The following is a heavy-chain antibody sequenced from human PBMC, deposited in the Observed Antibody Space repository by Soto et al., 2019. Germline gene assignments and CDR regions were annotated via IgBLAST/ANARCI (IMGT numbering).Heavy chain of an antibody. J-gene: IGHJ5*01. CDR1: GDIVSSNSDA. CDR3: VRLIGNSWLDF. CDR2: TYYRSKWYN. V-gene: IGHV6-1*01. Sequence: SQTLSLTCAISGDIVSSNSDAWNWIRQSPSRGLEWLGRTYYRSKWYNDYAESVKSRITIDPDTSKNQFSLHLNSLTPEDTAVYYCVRLIGNSWLDFWGQGTLVTVSS. D-gene: IGHD1-26*01.